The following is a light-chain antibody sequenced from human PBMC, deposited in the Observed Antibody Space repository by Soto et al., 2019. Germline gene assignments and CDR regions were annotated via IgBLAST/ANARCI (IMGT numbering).Light chain of an antibody. CDR1: SNDVGNYNY. Sequence: QSALTQPPSASGSPGQSVTISCTGTSNDVGNYNYVSWYQQHPGKAPKVLISEVSKRPSGVPDRFSGSKSGNMASPTVSGLQAEDEADYYCSSYSGTNNLLIFGGGTQLTVL. V-gene: IGLV2-8*01. CDR2: EVS. CDR3: SSYSGTNNLLI. J-gene: IGLJ2*01.